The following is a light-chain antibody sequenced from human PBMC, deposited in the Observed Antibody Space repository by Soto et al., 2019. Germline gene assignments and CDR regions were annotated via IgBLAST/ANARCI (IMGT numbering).Light chain of an antibody. CDR3: HQRSTWPFT. V-gene: IGKV3-11*01. J-gene: IGKJ3*01. CDR1: QSISSY. Sequence: EIVLTQSPATLSLSPGERATLSCRASQSISSYLAWYQQKPDQAPRLLIYDASNRATGIPARFSGSGSGTDFPLTISSLAPEDFAVYYCHQRSTWPFTFGPGTKVDIK. CDR2: DAS.